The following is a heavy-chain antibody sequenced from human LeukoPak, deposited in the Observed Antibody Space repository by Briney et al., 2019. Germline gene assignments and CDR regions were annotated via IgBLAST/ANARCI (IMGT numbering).Heavy chain of an antibody. V-gene: IGHV4-59*11. J-gene: IGHJ4*02. CDR2: IYYSGST. Sequence: SETLSLTCTVSGGSITSHYWSWIRQPPGKGLEWIGYIYYSGSTNYNPSLKSRVTMSVDTSKNQFSLKLSSVTAADTAVYYCARVRYSGYVDYWGQGTLVTVSS. CDR3: ARVRYSGYVDY. D-gene: IGHD5-12*01. CDR1: GGSITSHY.